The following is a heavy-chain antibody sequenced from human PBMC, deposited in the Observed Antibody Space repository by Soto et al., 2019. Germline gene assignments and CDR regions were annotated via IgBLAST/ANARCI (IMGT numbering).Heavy chain of an antibody. J-gene: IGHJ4*02. V-gene: IGHV3-30*02. D-gene: IGHD3-10*01. CDR2: IGYDGSNK. CDR1: GFTFSSYG. Sequence: VQLVESGGGVVQPGRSLRLSCAASGFTFSSYGMHWVRQAPGKGLEWVALIGYDGSNKYYADSVKGRCTISRDNSKNTLYLQMNSLRAEDTGVYYCATRYYYGSGSYHLDNWGQGTLVTVSS. CDR3: ATRYYYGSGSYHLDN.